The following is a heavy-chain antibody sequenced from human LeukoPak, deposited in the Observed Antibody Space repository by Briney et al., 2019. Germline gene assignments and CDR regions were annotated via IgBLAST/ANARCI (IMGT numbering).Heavy chain of an antibody. CDR2: IIPIFGTA. D-gene: IGHD3-3*01. J-gene: IGHJ6*03. V-gene: IGHV1-69*05. CDR1: GGTFSSYA. Sequence: PRASVKVSCKASGGTFSSYAISWVRQAPGQGLEWMGGIIPIFGTANYAQKFQGRVTITTDESTSTAYMELSSLRSEDTAVYYCARDGPYYDFWRENYYYYMDVWGKGTTVTVSS. CDR3: ARDGPYYDFWRENYYYYMDV.